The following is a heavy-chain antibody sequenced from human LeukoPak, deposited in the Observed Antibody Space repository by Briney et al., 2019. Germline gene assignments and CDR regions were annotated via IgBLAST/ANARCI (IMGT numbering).Heavy chain of an antibody. D-gene: IGHD3-22*01. CDR1: GFTFSNYA. J-gene: IGHJ4*02. Sequence: GGSLRLSCATSGFTFSNYAMNWVRQAPGKGLEWVSYISSSSSTIYYADSVKGRFTISRDNAKNSLYLQMNSLRAEDTAVYYCASGGGSWYYDSSGYVGLDYWGQGTLVTVSS. CDR2: ISSSSSTI. CDR3: ASGGGSWYYDSSGYVGLDY. V-gene: IGHV3-48*04.